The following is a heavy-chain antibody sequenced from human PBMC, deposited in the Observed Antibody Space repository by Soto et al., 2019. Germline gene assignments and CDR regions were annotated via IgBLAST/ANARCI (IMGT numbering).Heavy chain of an antibody. V-gene: IGHV1-69*15. Sequence: QVQLVQSGAEVKKPGSSVKVSCKTSGGTLSNYAISWLRQAPGQGPEWMGSIIPIFDTANYAQKFQGRFTITADESTSTVYMELSSLRSEDTAVYYCAREGVDSDVVTFFDYWGQGTLFTVSS. CDR3: AREGVDSDVVTFFDY. CDR1: GGTLSNYA. CDR2: IIPIFDTA. D-gene: IGHD5-18*01. J-gene: IGHJ4*02.